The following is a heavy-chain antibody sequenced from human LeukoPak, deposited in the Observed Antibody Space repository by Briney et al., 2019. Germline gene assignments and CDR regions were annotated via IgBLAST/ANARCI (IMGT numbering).Heavy chain of an antibody. Sequence: GGSLRFSCAASGFPFSNHAMSWVRQPLGKGLEWVAAISNGNTYYADSVRGRFAISRDDSKNMVYLQMNSLRDEDTALYYCVREAGYCASVCLKSNWFDPWGQGTQVTVSS. J-gene: IGHJ5*02. CDR1: GFPFSNHA. CDR2: ISNGNT. D-gene: IGHD2-15*01. CDR3: VREAGYCASVCLKSNWFDP. V-gene: IGHV3-23*01.